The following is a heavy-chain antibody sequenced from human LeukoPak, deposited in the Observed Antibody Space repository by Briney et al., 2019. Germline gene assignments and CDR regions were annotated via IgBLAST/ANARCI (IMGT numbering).Heavy chain of an antibody. CDR2: IKQDGSQR. D-gene: IGHD6-6*01. Sequence: GGSLRLSCTASGFTFSDCWMTWVRQAPGKGPEWVANIKQDGSQRYYVDSVRGRFTISRDNAKNSLFLQMNGLRAEDTAVYYCARRGGSSSRRSPIDYWGQGTLVTVSS. V-gene: IGHV3-7*01. J-gene: IGHJ4*02. CDR3: ARRGGSSSRRSPIDY. CDR1: GFTFSDCW.